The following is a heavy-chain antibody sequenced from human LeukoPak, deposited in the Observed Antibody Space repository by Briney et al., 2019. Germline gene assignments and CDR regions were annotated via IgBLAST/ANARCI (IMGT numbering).Heavy chain of an antibody. CDR3: ATDRSGSFQTFDY. V-gene: IGHV1-24*01. D-gene: IGHD1-26*01. Sequence: GASVKVSCKASGYTFTSYGISWVRQAPGKGLEWMGGFDPEDGETIYAQKFQGRVTMTEDTSTDTAYMELSSLRSEDTAVYYCATDRSGSFQTFDYWGQGTLVTVSS. J-gene: IGHJ4*02. CDR2: FDPEDGET. CDR1: GYTFTSYG.